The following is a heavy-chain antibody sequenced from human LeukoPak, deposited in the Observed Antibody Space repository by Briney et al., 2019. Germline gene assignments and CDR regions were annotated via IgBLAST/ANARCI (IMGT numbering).Heavy chain of an antibody. CDR3: ARGNPQWLGALGY. CDR2: INHSGST. Sequence: SETLSLTCAVYGGSFSGYYWSWIRQPPGKGLGWIGEINHSGSTNYNPSLKSRVTISVDTSKNQFSLKLSSVTAADTAVYYCARGNPQWLGALGYWGQGTLDTVSS. CDR1: GGSFSGYY. J-gene: IGHJ4*02. D-gene: IGHD6-19*01. V-gene: IGHV4-34*01.